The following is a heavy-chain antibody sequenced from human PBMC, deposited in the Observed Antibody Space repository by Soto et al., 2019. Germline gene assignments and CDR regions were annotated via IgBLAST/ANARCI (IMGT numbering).Heavy chain of an antibody. CDR3: STDAGLWLTGCTLSFDY. V-gene: IGHV1-24*01. J-gene: IGHJ4*02. CDR2: FDPEGFET. CDR1: GYTLTELS. Sequence: ASVKVSCKVSGYTLTELSMHWVRQAPVKVLELIGGFDPEGFETVYAQKVQGRVTIAEYGSTDASYMEVIVLISEGAAVYYCSTDAGLWLTGCTLSFDYWGQGTLVTVSS. D-gene: IGHD2-8*01.